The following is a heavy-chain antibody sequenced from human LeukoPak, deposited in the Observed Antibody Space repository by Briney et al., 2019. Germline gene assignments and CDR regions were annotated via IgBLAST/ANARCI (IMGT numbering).Heavy chain of an antibody. Sequence: GESLKISCKGSGYSFTSYWIGWGRQMPGKGLEGRGIIYPGGSDTRYSPSFQGQVTISADKSISTAYLQWSSLKASDTAMYYCARRVTMTGNFDYWGQGTLVTVSS. J-gene: IGHJ4*02. CDR3: ARRVTMTGNFDY. D-gene: IGHD3-22*01. CDR1: GYSFTSYW. CDR2: IYPGGSDT. V-gene: IGHV5-51*01.